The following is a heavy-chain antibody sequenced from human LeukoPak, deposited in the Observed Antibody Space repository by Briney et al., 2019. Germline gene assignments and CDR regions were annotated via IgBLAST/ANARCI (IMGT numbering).Heavy chain of an antibody. D-gene: IGHD1-26*01. J-gene: IGHJ4*02. V-gene: IGHV3-23*01. CDR3: AKEPYSGSQLLDY. CDR1: GFTFSSYA. Sequence: GGSLRLSCAASGFTFSSYAMTWVRQAPGQGLEWVSAISASGGNTYYADSVKGRFTISRDNSKYTLYLQINSLRAEDTAVYYCAKEPYSGSQLLDYWGQGTLVTVSS. CDR2: ISASGGNT.